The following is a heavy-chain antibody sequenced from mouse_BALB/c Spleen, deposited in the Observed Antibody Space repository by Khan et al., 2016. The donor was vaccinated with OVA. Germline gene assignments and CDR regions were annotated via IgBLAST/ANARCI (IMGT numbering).Heavy chain of an antibody. CDR3: STHLAGSFAY. CDR2: ISSDGDST. CDR1: GFTFSPYS. Sequence: EVELVESGGDLVKSGGSLKLSCAASGFTFSPYSMSWVRQTPDKRLAWVATISSDGDSTYYPDSVKGRFNISRANAKNTLYLHMSTLKSEDTATFYWSTHLAGSFAYWGQGTLVTVSA. J-gene: IGHJ3*01. V-gene: IGHV5-6*01. D-gene: IGHD1-1*01.